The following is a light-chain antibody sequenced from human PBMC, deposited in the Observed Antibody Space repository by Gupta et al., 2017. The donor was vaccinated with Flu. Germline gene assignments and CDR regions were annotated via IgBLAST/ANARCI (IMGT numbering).Light chain of an antibody. CDR3: AVWDDSLSGWV. J-gene: IGLJ3*02. V-gene: IGLV1-47*01. CDR1: SSNIGSNY. Sequence: RVTISCSGSSSNIGSNYVYWYQQLPGTAPKLLIYRNNQRPSGVPDRFSGSKSGTSASLAISGLRSEDEADYYCAVWDDSLSGWVFGGGTKLTVL. CDR2: RNN.